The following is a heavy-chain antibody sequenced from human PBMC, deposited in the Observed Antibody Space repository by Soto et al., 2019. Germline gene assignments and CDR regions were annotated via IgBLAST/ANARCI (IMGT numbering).Heavy chain of an antibody. Sequence: SETLSLTCAVSGGSISSGGYSWSWIRQPPGKGLEWIGYIYHGVSTYYNPSLKSRVTISVDRSKNQFSLKLSSVTAADTAVYYCARAEGGIFDYWGQGTLVTVSS. V-gene: IGHV4-30-2*01. CDR1: GGSISSGGYS. CDR3: ARAEGGIFDY. J-gene: IGHJ4*02. CDR2: IYHGVST.